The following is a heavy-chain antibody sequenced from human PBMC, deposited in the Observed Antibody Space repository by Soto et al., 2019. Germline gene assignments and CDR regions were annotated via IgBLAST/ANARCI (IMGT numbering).Heavy chain of an antibody. CDR1: GYSFSSYW. CDR3: ASRPYSSSWYWFDY. D-gene: IGHD6-13*01. J-gene: IGHJ4*02. Sequence: GEALKISCKGSGYSFSSYWIGWVRQMPGKGLEWMGIIYPGDSDTRYSPSFQGQVTISADKSISTAYLQWSSLKASDTAMYYCASRPYSSSWYWFDYWGQGTLVTVSS. V-gene: IGHV5-51*01. CDR2: IYPGDSDT.